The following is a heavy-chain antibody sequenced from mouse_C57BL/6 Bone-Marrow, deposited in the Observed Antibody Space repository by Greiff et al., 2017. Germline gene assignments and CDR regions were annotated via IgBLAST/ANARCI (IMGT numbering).Heavy chain of an antibody. CDR2: IDPANGDT. V-gene: IGHV14-4*01. J-gene: IGHJ4*01. CDR1: GFNIKDTY. D-gene: IGHD2-2*01. Sequence: EVQLQQSVAELVRPGASVKLSCTASGFNIKDTYMHWVKQRPEQGLEWIGWIDPANGDTKYAPKFQGKATITADTSSNTAYLQLSSLTSEDTAVDYCTTRGYYCAMAYWGQGTSVTVSS. CDR3: TTRGYYCAMAY.